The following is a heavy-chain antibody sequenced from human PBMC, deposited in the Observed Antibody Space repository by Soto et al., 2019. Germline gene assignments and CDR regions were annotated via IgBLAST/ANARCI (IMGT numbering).Heavy chain of an antibody. D-gene: IGHD2-21*02. CDR2: INPNSGNT. CDR3: ARAYCDGDCYVDY. Sequence: QVQLVQSGAEVKKPGASVKVSCKASGYTFTSYDLNWVRQATGQGLEWMGWINPNSGNTGYAQNFQGRVTMTRDTSMSTAYMELSSLRCEDTAVYYCARAYCDGDCYVDYWGQGTLVTVSS. V-gene: IGHV1-8*01. CDR1: GYTFTSYD. J-gene: IGHJ4*02.